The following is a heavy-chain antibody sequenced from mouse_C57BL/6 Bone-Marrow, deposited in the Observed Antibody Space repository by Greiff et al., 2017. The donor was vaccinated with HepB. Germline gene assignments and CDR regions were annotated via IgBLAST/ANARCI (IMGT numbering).Heavy chain of an antibody. CDR2: ISSGGDYI. Sequence: EVKLMESGEGLVKPGGSLKLSCAASGFTFSSYAMSWVRQTPEKRLEWVAYISSGGDYIYYADTVKGRFTISRDNARNTLYLQMSSLKSEDTAMYYCTRDYYGSRGNFDYWGQGTTLTVSS. CDR3: TRDYYGSRGNFDY. CDR1: GFTFSSYA. J-gene: IGHJ2*01. V-gene: IGHV5-9-1*02. D-gene: IGHD1-1*01.